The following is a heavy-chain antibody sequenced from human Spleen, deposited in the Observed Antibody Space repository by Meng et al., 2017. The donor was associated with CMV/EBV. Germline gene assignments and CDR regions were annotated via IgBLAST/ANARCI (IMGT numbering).Heavy chain of an antibody. J-gene: IGHJ6*02. CDR3: ARDEVLRYPGGMDV. CDR1: GYTFTSYD. V-gene: IGHV1-8*01. Sequence: ASVKVSCKASGYTFTSYDINWVRQATGQGLEWMGWMNPNSGNTGYAQKFQGRVTITTDESTSTAYMELSSLRSEDTAVYYCARDEVLRYPGGMDVWGQGTTVTVSS. CDR2: MNPNSGNT. D-gene: IGHD3-9*01.